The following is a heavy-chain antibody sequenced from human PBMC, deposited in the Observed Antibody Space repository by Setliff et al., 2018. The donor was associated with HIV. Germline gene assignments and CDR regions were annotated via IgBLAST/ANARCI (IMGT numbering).Heavy chain of an antibody. D-gene: IGHD5-12*01. V-gene: IGHV3-48*01. J-gene: IGHJ4*02. CDR2: ISSSSSTI. CDR3: ARGIYTGYDHFDY. CDR1: GFTFSSYE. Sequence: PGGSLRLSCAASGFTFSSYEMNWVRQAPGKGLEWVSYISSSSSTIYYADSVKGRFTISRDNAKNSLYLQMNSLRAEDTAVYYCARGIYTGYDHFDYWGQGTLVTVSS.